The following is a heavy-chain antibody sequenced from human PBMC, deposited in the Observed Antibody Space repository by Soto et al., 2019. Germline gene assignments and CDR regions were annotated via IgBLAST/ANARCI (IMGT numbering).Heavy chain of an antibody. D-gene: IGHD3-3*01. CDR2: FYRSGST. CDR3: ARDRSGYYHFDN. CDR1: GGSISNSY. Sequence: QGQLQESGPRLVKPSETLSLTCTVSGGSISNSYWPWIRQPAGKGLEWIGRFYRSGSTNSNPSLQSRVIMSVDTSKNQYPLKLTSVTAANTAVDYCARDRSGYYHFDNWGQGTLVTVSS. J-gene: IGHJ4*02. V-gene: IGHV4-4*07.